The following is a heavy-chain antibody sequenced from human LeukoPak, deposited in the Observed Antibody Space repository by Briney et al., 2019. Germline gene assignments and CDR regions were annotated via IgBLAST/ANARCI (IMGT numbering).Heavy chain of an antibody. D-gene: IGHD3-22*01. Sequence: PGGSQRLSCAASGFSDSSNYMSWVPQAPGKGLEWVSVIYSGGSTYYADSVKGRFTIPRDNSKNTVYLQMNSLRVEDTAVYYCARDLNYDTASWGQGTLVTVSS. CDR2: IYSGGST. V-gene: IGHV3-53*01. CDR3: ARDLNYDTAS. CDR1: GFSDSSNY. J-gene: IGHJ5*02.